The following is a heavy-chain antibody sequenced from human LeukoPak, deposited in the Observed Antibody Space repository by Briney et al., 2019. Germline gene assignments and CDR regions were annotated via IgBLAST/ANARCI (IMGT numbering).Heavy chain of an antibody. D-gene: IGHD3-10*01. J-gene: IGHJ6*03. CDR2: ISHSGST. V-gene: IGHV4-38-2*02. Sequence: SETLSLTCTVSGYSISSGYYWGWIRQPPGKGLKWIGSISHSGSTYYNPSLKSRVTISVDTSKNQFSLKLSSLTAADTAVYYCARVPMVRGNMDVWGKGTTVTISS. CDR3: ARVPMVRGNMDV. CDR1: GYSISSGYY.